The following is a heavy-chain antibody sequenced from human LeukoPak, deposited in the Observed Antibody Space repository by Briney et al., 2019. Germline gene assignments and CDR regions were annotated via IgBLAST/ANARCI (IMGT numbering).Heavy chain of an antibody. V-gene: IGHV3-21*01. J-gene: IGHJ4*02. D-gene: IGHD3-3*01. Sequence: GGSLRLSCAASGFTFNDYTMTWVRQAPGKGLEWVSSITGGCNYIFYADSVKGRFTISRDNAQNSLFLELNSLRGEDTAVYYCARERNFYYFDYWGQGALFTVFS. CDR2: ITGGCNYI. CDR1: GFTFNDYT. CDR3: ARERNFYYFDY.